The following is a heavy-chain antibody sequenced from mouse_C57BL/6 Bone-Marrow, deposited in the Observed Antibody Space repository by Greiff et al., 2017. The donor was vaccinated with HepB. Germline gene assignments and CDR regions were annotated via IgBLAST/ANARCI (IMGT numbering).Heavy chain of an antibody. V-gene: IGHV2-3*01. CDR1: GFSLTSYG. D-gene: IGHD1-1*01. CDR3: AKTGLLLRHWYFDV. J-gene: IGHJ1*03. Sequence: VKVVESGPGLVAPSQSLSITCTVSGFSLTSYGVSWVRQPPGKGLEWLGVIWGDGSTNYHSALISRLSISKDNSKSQVFLKLNSLQTDDTATYYCAKTGLLLRHWYFDVWGTGTTVTVSS. CDR2: IWGDGST.